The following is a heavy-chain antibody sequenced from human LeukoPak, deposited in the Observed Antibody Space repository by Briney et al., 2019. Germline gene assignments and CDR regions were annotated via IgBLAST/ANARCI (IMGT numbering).Heavy chain of an antibody. J-gene: IGHJ4*02. CDR2: IKSETDGGTT. CDR1: GFTFSSAW. Sequence: GGSLRLSCAASGFTFSSAWMSWVRQAPGKGLEWVGRIKSETDGGTTDYAAPVKGRFTISRDDSKNTLYLQMNSLKIEDTAVYYCTTRSIPYGDYVNYWGQGTLVTVSS. CDR3: TTRSIPYGDYVNY. V-gene: IGHV3-15*01. D-gene: IGHD4-17*01.